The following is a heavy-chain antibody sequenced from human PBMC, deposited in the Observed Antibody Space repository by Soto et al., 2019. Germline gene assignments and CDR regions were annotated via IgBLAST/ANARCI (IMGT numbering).Heavy chain of an antibody. V-gene: IGHV1-46*01. D-gene: IGHD6-13*01. Sequence: QVQLVQSGAEVKKPGASVKVSCKASGYTFTNYYIHWVRQAPGQGLEWMGIINPTSGSTNYAQKFQGRVNLTYDTSTTTVYMELSDLRSEDTAVLYCARDLAAGDHWGQGTLVTVSS. J-gene: IGHJ4*02. CDR3: ARDLAAGDH. CDR1: GYTFTNYY. CDR2: INPTSGST.